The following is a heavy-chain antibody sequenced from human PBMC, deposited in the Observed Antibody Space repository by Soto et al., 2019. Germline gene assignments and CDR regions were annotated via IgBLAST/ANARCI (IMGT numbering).Heavy chain of an antibody. CDR3: ARRACSSRSCDGLMTTVSTEAFDI. D-gene: IGHD4-17*01. CDR2: IYPDDSDV. CDR1: RYRFPNYW. Sequence: GESLKISCKASRYRFPNYWIGWVRQVPGKGLEWMGIIYPDDSDVRYSPSFQGQVTISADKSTSTTHLQWSSLRASDTAMYFCARRACSSRSCDGLMTTVSTEAFDIWGQGTMVTVSS. V-gene: IGHV5-51*01. J-gene: IGHJ3*02.